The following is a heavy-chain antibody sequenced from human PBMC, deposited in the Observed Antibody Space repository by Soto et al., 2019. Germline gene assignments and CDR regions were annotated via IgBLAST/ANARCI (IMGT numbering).Heavy chain of an antibody. CDR3: ARDVIAVAGTKSDY. Sequence: SETLSLTCAVSGGSISSSNWWSWVRQPPGKGLEWIGEIYHSGSTNYNPSLKSRVTISVDKSKNQFSLKLSSVTAADTAVYYCARDVIAVAGTKSDYWGQGTLVTVSS. V-gene: IGHV4-4*02. J-gene: IGHJ4*02. CDR1: GGSISSSNW. D-gene: IGHD6-19*01. CDR2: IYHSGST.